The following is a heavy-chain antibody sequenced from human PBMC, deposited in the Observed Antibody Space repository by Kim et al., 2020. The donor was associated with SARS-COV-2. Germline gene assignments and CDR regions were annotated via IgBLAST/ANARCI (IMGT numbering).Heavy chain of an antibody. J-gene: IGHJ3*02. CDR3: GTFDI. Sequence: IYSDGRAKEYTDCVKGRFINASDNSKNTLYLQMNSLRVEDTAVYYCGTFDIWGQGTMVTVSS. CDR2: IYSDGRAK. V-gene: IGHV3-30*07.